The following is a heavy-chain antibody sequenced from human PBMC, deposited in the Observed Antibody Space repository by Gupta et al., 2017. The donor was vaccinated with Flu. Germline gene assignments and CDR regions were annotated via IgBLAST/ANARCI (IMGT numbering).Heavy chain of an antibody. CDR3: VTFCSDGSCNPDFKH. V-gene: IGHV3-73*01. D-gene: IGHD2-15*01. Sequence: MYWSRQRPGKGMEWVGRIRIKGNKYETTYGESMKGRVTISRDDSENTAHLQMSSLKTEDTAVYYCVTFCSDGSCNPDFKHWGQGTRVTVSS. CDR2: IRIKGNKYET. J-gene: IGHJ1*01.